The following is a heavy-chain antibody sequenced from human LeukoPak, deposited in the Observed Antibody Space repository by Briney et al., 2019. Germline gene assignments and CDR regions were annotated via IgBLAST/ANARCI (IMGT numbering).Heavy chain of an antibody. CDR1: GYSFTSYW. Sequence: GESLKISCKGSGYSFTSYWIGWVRQLPGKGLEWMGIIYPGDSDTRYSPSFQGQVTISADKSISTAYLQWGSLKASDTAMYYCARQGLGSGWYGDYFDHWGQGTLVTVSS. V-gene: IGHV5-51*01. D-gene: IGHD6-19*01. J-gene: IGHJ4*02. CDR2: IYPGDSDT. CDR3: ARQGLGSGWYGDYFDH.